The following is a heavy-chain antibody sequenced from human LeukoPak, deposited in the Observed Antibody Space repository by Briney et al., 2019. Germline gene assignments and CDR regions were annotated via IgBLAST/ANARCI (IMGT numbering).Heavy chain of an antibody. D-gene: IGHD3-22*01. J-gene: IGHJ3*02. CDR3: ARGPPGITMIVVVITSLSGAFDI. V-gene: IGHV3-21*01. Sequence: PGGSLRLSCAASGFTFYSYAMNWVRQTPGKGLEWVSSISSITSFINYADSVKGRFTISRDNAKKSLYLQMNSLRAEDTAVYYCARGPPGITMIVVVITSLSGAFDIWGQGTMVTVSS. CDR1: GFTFYSYA. CDR2: ISSITSFI.